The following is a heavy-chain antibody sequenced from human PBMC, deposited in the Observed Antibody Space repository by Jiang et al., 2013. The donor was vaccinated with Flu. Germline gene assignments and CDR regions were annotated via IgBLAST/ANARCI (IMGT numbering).Heavy chain of an antibody. Sequence: QLVESGGGVVQPGRSLRLSCAASGFTFSSYAMHWVRQAPGKGLEWVAVISYDGSNKYYADSVKGRFTISRDNSKNTLYLQMNSLRAEDTAVYYCARDQGAVAGIGDFDYWGQGTLVTVSS. CDR2: ISYDGSNK. CDR1: GFTFSSYA. V-gene: IGHV3-30*04. J-gene: IGHJ4*02. D-gene: IGHD6-19*01. CDR3: ARDQGAVAGIGDFDY.